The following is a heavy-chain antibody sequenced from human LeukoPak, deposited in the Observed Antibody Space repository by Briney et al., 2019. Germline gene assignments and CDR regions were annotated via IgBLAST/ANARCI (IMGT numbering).Heavy chain of an antibody. CDR3: ARDHVGATTTVLFDY. CDR1: GYTFTGYY. CDR2: INPNSGGT. V-gene: IGHV1-2*02. Sequence: ASVKVSCKASGYTFTGYYMHWVRQAPGQGLEWMGWINPNSGGTNYAQKLQGRVTMTTDTSTSTAYMELGSLRSDDTAVYYCARDHVGATTTVLFDYWGQGTLVTVSS. J-gene: IGHJ4*02. D-gene: IGHD1-26*01.